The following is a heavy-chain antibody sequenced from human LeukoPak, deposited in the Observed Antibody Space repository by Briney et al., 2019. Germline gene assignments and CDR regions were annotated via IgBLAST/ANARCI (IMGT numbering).Heavy chain of an antibody. CDR3: AKDRRYSYGQKPNY. D-gene: IGHD5-18*01. Sequence: PGGSLRLSCAASGFTFSSYAMSWVRQAPGKGLEWVSAISGSGGSAYYADSVKGRFTISRDNSKNTLYLQMNSLIAEDTAVYYCAKDRRYSYGQKPNYWGQGTLVTVSS. V-gene: IGHV3-23*01. J-gene: IGHJ4*02. CDR1: GFTFSSYA. CDR2: ISGSGGSA.